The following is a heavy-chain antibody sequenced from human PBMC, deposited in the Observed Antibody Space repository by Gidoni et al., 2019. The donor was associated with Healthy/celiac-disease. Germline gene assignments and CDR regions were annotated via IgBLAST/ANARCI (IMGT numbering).Heavy chain of an antibody. CDR1: GFSLSTSGVG. J-gene: IGHJ6*02. CDR2: IYWNDDK. D-gene: IGHD3-9*01. Sequence: QITLKESGPTLVKPTQTLTLTCTFSGFSLSTSGVGVGWIRQPPGKALEWLALIYWNDDKRYSPSLKSRLTITKDTSKNQVVLTMTNMDPVDTATYYCAHSQLDDILTGTKGGYYYYGMDVWGQGTTVTVSS. CDR3: AHSQLDDILTGTKGGYYYYGMDV. V-gene: IGHV2-5*01.